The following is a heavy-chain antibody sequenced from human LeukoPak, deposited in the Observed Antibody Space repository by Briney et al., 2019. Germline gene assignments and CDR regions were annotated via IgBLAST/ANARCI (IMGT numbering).Heavy chain of an antibody. V-gene: IGHV2-5*01. CDR2: IYWNDDK. CDR1: GFSLTTSGVG. Sequence: SGPTLVNPPQTLTLTCTFSGFSLTTSGVGVGWIRQPPGKALEWLALIYWNDDKRYSPSLKNRLTITKDTSKNQVVLTMTNMDPVDTATYYCAHSNYDSSGHYYFDYWGQGTLVTVSS. D-gene: IGHD3-22*01. CDR3: AHSNYDSSGHYYFDY. J-gene: IGHJ4*02.